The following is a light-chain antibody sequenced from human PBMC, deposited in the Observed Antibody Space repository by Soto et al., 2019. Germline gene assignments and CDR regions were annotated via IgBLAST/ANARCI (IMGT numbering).Light chain of an antibody. Sequence: IQMTQSPSSLSASVGDRVTITCRASQYIGDFLNWYQQTPGKAPKLLIFGASNLHIGVPSRFRGSGSGTDFTLTITSLQPEDLATYYCQQLNSYSPRLIFGGGTKVDIK. J-gene: IGKJ4*01. V-gene: IGKV1-13*02. CDR3: QQLNSYSPRLI. CDR1: QYIGDF. CDR2: GAS.